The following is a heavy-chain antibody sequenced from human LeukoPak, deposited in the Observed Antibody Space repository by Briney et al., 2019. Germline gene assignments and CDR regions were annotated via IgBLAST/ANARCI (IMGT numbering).Heavy chain of an antibody. V-gene: IGHV3-30-3*01. CDR1: GFTFSSYA. J-gene: IGHJ4*02. CDR2: ISYDGSNK. Sequence: GGSLRLSCAASGFTFSSYAMHWVRQAPGKGLEWVAVISYDGSNKYYADSVKGRFTISRDNSKNTLYLQMNSLRAEDTAVYYCAKVVTMIVVASPLDYWGQGTLVTVSS. CDR3: AKVVTMIVVASPLDY. D-gene: IGHD3-22*01.